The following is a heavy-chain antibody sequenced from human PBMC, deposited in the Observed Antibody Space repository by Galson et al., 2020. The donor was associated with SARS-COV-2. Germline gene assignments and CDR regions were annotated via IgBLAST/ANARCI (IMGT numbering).Heavy chain of an antibody. D-gene: IGHD6-19*01. CDR2: IYASGST. CDR3: ARGVGDPSAVAGRWFDP. V-gene: IGHV4-4*07. Sequence: SETLSLTCTVSDASISRYYWSWIRQPAGKGLEWIGRIYASGSTNDNPSLKSRVTMSLDTSKNQSSLNLKSVTAADTAVYYCARGVGDPSAVAGRWFDPWGRGVLVTGSS. J-gene: IGHJ5*02. CDR1: DASISRYY.